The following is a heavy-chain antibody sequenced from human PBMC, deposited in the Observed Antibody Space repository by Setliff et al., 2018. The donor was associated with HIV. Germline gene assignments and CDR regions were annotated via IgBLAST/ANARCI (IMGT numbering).Heavy chain of an antibody. D-gene: IGHD3-22*01. CDR1: GYSISTAYY. Sequence: SETLSLTCAVSGYSISTAYYWGWIRQPPGKGLEWIGSVYHSGTTYYNPSLKSRVTISVDMSNNQFSLKVTSVTAADTAVYYCMRGHRLLFYESSGYYGYWGQGTLVTVSS. CDR2: VYHSGTT. CDR3: MRGHRLLFYESSGYYGY. V-gene: IGHV4-38-2*01. J-gene: IGHJ4*02.